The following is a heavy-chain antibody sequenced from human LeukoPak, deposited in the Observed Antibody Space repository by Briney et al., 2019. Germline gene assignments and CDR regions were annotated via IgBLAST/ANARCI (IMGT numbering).Heavy chain of an antibody. Sequence: ASVKVSCKASGYTFTSYYMHWVRQAPGQGLEWMGIINPSGGSTSYAQKFQGRVTTTKDTSTSTVYMELSSLRSEDTAVYYCARAPYDFWSGYYNGAFDIWGQGTMVTVSS. CDR1: GYTFTSYY. CDR2: INPSGGST. D-gene: IGHD3-3*01. CDR3: ARAPYDFWSGYYNGAFDI. J-gene: IGHJ3*02. V-gene: IGHV1-46*01.